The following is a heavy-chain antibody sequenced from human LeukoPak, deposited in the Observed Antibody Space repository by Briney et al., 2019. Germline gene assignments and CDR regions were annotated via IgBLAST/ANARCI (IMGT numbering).Heavy chain of an antibody. V-gene: IGHV4-39*01. Sequence: NSSETLSLTCTVSGGSISSSDFNWGWIRQPPGKGLEWIGVISYSGSTYYNPSLKSRVTISVDTSKSHFSLKLSSVTAADTAIYYCARLDKGIKAAHFDYWGQGTLVTVSS. D-gene: IGHD6-25*01. CDR1: GGSISSSDFN. CDR3: ARLDKGIKAAHFDY. CDR2: ISYSGST. J-gene: IGHJ4*02.